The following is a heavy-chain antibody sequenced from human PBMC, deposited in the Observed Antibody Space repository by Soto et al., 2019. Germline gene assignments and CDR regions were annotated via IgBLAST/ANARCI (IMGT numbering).Heavy chain of an antibody. CDR1: GYTFSSYA. CDR2: INAGNGNT. Sequence: ASVKVSCKASGYTFSSYAMHWVRQAPGQRLEWMGWINAGNGNTKYSQKFQGRVTIIRDTAASTAYMELSSLRSEDTAVYYCASRQVVAGTNDYYYGLVVRGQGTTVNLSS. J-gene: IGHJ6*02. D-gene: IGHD6-19*01. V-gene: IGHV1-3*01. CDR3: ASRQVVAGTNDYYYGLVV.